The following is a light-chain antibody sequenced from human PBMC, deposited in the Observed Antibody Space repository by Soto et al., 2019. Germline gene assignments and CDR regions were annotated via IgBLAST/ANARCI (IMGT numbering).Light chain of an antibody. V-gene: IGKV3-20*01. J-gene: IGKJ2*01. CDR2: DAS. CDR3: QQYGSSLYT. CDR1: QSGSSSY. Sequence: EMVLTQSPCTLSLSPGERATLSCRASQSGSSSYLAWYQQKPGQAPRLLIYDASSRATGIPDRFSGSGSGTDFALTISRLEPEDFAVYYCQQYGSSLYTFGQGTKLEIK.